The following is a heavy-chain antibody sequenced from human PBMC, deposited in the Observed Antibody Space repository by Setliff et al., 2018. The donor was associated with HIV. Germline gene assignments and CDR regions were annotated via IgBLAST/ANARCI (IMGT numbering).Heavy chain of an antibody. CDR2: ISGYNGNT. CDR3: ARVPYRSAWFSGGHDAFDV. Sequence: ASVKVSCKASGYTFTSYGISWVRQAPGQGLEWMGWISGYNGNTKHVQKYQGRVTMTTDTSTSKVYMELRTLRSDDTAVYYCARVPYRSAWFSGGHDAFDVWGQGTMVTVSS. D-gene: IGHD6-19*01. J-gene: IGHJ3*01. CDR1: GYTFTSYG. V-gene: IGHV1-18*01.